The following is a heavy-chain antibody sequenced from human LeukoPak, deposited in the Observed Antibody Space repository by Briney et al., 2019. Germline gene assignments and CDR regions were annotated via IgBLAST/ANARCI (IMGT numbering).Heavy chain of an antibody. CDR3: VRGSRADDAFDI. CDR1: GYTFISYG. J-gene: IGHJ3*02. V-gene: IGHV1-18*01. D-gene: IGHD2-2*01. CDR2: ISAYNGNT. Sequence: ASVKVSCKASGYTFISYGISWVRQAPGQGLEWMGWISAYNGNTNYAQKLQGRVTMTTDTSTSTVYVELRSLRSDDTAVYYCVRGSRADDAFDIWGQGTRVTVSS.